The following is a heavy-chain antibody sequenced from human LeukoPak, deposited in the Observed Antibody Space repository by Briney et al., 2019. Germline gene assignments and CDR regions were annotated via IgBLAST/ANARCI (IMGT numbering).Heavy chain of an antibody. J-gene: IGHJ4*02. V-gene: IGHV3-7*03. CDR2: IKQDGSEK. D-gene: IGHD3-16*02. CDR3: AKQFRGLRLGELSLVDY. Sequence: GGSLRLSCAASGFTFSSYWMSWVRQAPGKGLEWVANIKQDGSEKYYVDSVKGRFTISRDNAKNSLYLQMNSLRAEDTAVYYCAKQFRGLRLGELSLVDYWGQGTLVTVSS. CDR1: GFTFSSYW.